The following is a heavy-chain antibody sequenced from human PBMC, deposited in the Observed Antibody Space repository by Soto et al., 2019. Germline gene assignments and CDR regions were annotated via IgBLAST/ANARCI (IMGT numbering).Heavy chain of an antibody. J-gene: IGHJ5*02. Sequence: QVQLVQSGAEAKKPGASVKVSCKASGYTFTNYDINWVRQAPGQGLEWMGWISAYNGDTNYAQKLQGRVTMTTDTSTSTAYMELRSLRSDHTAVYYCARSGLPDPVVVVGHTPFDPWGQGTLVTVSS. CDR3: ARSGLPDPVVVVGHTPFDP. D-gene: IGHD2-15*01. V-gene: IGHV1-18*01. CDR1: GYTFTNYD. CDR2: ISAYNGDT.